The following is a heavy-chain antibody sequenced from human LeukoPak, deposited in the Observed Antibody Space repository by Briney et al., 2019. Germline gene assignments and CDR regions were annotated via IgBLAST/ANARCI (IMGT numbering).Heavy chain of an antibody. V-gene: IGHV3-48*04. D-gene: IGHD3-3*01. J-gene: IGHJ4*02. Sequence: GGSLRLSCAASGFTFSSYSMNWVRQAPGKGLEWVSYISSSSSTIYYADSVKGRFTISRDNAKNSPYLQMNSLRAEDTAVYYCARDPGVDDFWSGYYRSPGYYFDYWGQGTLVTVSS. CDR2: ISSSSSTI. CDR1: GFTFSSYS. CDR3: ARDPGVDDFWSGYYRSPGYYFDY.